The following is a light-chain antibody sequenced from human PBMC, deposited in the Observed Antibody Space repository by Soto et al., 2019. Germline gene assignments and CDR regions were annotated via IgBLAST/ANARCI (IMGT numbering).Light chain of an antibody. V-gene: IGLV1-47*01. CDR2: SNS. CDR3: AAWDDSLSGEV. CDR1: SSNIGSNS. Sequence: QSVLTQPPSASGTPGQRVTISCSGSSSNIGSNSVHWYQQLPGTAPKLLIYSNSQRPSGVPERISGSKSGTSASLAISGLRSEDEADYYCAAWDDSLSGEVFGGGTKLTVL. J-gene: IGLJ2*01.